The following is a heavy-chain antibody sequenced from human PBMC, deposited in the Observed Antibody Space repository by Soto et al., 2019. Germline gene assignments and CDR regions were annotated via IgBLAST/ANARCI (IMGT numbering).Heavy chain of an antibody. CDR1: GGSISSYY. Sequence: SETLSLTCTVSGGSISSYYWSWIRQPPGKGLEWIGYIYYSGSTNYNPSLKSRVTISVDTSKNQFSLKLSSVTAADTAVYYCAKVYYDFWSGYSTYFDYWGQGTLVTVSS. CDR2: IYYSGST. D-gene: IGHD3-3*01. CDR3: AKVYYDFWSGYSTYFDY. J-gene: IGHJ4*02. V-gene: IGHV4-59*01.